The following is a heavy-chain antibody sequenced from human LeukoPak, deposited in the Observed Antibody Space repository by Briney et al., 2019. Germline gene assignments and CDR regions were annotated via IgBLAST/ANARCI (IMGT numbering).Heavy chain of an antibody. CDR3: ARPIYSNYEGGAFDI. J-gene: IGHJ3*02. V-gene: IGHV1-69*13. Sequence: SVKVSCKASGGTFSSYAISWVRQAPGQGLEWMGGIIPIFGTANYAQKFQGRVTITADESTSTAYMELSSLRSEDTAVYYCARPIYSNYEGGAFDIWGQGTMVTVSS. CDR2: IIPIFGTA. D-gene: IGHD4-11*01. CDR1: GGTFSSYA.